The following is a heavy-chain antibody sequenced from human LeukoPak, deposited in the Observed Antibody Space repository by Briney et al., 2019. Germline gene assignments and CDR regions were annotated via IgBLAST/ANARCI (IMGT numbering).Heavy chain of an antibody. V-gene: IGHV1-46*01. D-gene: IGHD3-16*02. J-gene: IGHJ4*02. CDR3: ARLPYRDGVAQDY. CDR2: INPISGAT. CDR1: GYTFTRYY. Sequence: ASVTVSCKTSGYTFTRYYMQWVRQAPGHGLEWMGIINPISGATDYAQKFQGRVTMTRDTSTSTVYMELSSLRSEDTAMYYCARLPYRDGVAQDYWGQGTLVTVSP.